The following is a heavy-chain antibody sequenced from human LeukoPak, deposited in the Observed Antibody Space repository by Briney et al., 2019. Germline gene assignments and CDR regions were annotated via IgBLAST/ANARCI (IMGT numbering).Heavy chain of an antibody. J-gene: IGHJ4*02. Sequence: SETLSLTCTVSGGSISSSSYYWGWIRQPPGKGLEWIGSIYYSGSTYYSPSLKSRVTISVDTSKNQFSLKLSSVTAADTAVYYCAAIAVAGFYYFDYWGQGTLVTVSS. CDR1: GGSISSSSYY. CDR3: AAIAVAGFYYFDY. V-gene: IGHV4-39*07. CDR2: IYYSGST. D-gene: IGHD6-19*01.